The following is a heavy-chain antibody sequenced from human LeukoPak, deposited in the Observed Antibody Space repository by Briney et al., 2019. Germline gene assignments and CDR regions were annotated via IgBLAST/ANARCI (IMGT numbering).Heavy chain of an antibody. V-gene: IGHV3-74*01. D-gene: IGHD3-3*01. CDR2: INSDGSST. CDR1: GFTISSYW. J-gene: IGHJ6*03. Sequence: GGSLRLSCAASGFTISSYWMHWVRQAPGKGLVWVSRINSDGSSTSYADSVKGRFTISRDNAKNTLYLQMNSLRAEDTAVYYCARDLEYYDFWSGYLQHMDVWGKGTTVTVSS. CDR3: ARDLEYYDFWSGYLQHMDV.